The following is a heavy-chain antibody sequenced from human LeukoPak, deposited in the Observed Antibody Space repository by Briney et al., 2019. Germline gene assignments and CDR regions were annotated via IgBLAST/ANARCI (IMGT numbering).Heavy chain of an antibody. CDR2: IIPIFGTA. D-gene: IGHD6-13*01. V-gene: IGHV1-69*05. CDR3: ARDGEYRSSVNWFDP. Sequence: SVKVSCKASGGTFSSYAISWVRQAPGQGLEWMGGIIPIFGTANYAQKFQGRVTITRDTSASTAYMDLSSLRSEDTAVYYCARDGEYRSSVNWFDPWGQGTLVTVSS. J-gene: IGHJ5*02. CDR1: GGTFSSYA.